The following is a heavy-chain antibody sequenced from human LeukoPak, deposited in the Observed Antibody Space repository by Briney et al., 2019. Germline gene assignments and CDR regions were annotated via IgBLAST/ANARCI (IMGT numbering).Heavy chain of an antibody. J-gene: IGHJ6*03. D-gene: IGHD3-3*01. V-gene: IGHV1-2*02. CDR2: INPESDVT. Sequence: ASVKVSCKASGYTFTSYGISWVRQAPGQGLEWMGWINPESDVTKYAQKFQGRVTMTRDRSISTAYMELSSLRSDDTAVYYCARSRESDYDFWSGHNYCYDLDVWGEGTTVTVSS. CDR1: GYTFTSYG. CDR3: ARSRESDYDFWSGHNYCYDLDV.